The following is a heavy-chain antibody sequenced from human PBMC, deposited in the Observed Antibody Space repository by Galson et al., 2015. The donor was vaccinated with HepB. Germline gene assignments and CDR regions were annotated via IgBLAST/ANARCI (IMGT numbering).Heavy chain of an antibody. Sequence: SLRLSCAASGFTFSSYGMHWVRQAPGKGLEWVAVISSDGSNKYYADSVKGRFTISRDNSKNTLYLQMNSLRAEDTAVYYCAKDLEYSSSLADYWDQGTLVTVSS. CDR3: AKDLEYSSSLADY. D-gene: IGHD6-6*01. CDR1: GFTFSSYG. V-gene: IGHV3-30*18. CDR2: ISSDGSNK. J-gene: IGHJ4*02.